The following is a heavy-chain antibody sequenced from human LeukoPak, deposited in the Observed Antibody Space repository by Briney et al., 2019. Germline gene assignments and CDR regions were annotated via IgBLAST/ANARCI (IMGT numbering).Heavy chain of an antibody. CDR2: IYTSGST. CDR3: ARDSDFWSGYGFDP. Sequence: SQTLSLTCAVSGGSISSGGYSWSWIRQPAGKGLEWIGRIYTSGSTNYNPSLKSRVTMSVDTSKNQFSLKLSSVTAADTAVYYCARDSDFWSGYGFDPWGQGTLVTVSS. CDR1: GGSISSGGYS. V-gene: IGHV4-61*02. D-gene: IGHD3-3*01. J-gene: IGHJ5*02.